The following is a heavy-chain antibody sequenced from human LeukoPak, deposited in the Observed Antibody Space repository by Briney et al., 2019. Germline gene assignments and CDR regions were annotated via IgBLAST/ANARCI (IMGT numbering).Heavy chain of an antibody. Sequence: SQTVSLTCTVSGGSISSGSYYWSWIRQPAGKGLEWIGRIYTSGSTNYNPSLKSRVTISVDTSMNHFSLKLSSVTAADTAVYYCASSSPLEYYYYGMDVWGQGTTVTVSS. J-gene: IGHJ6*02. CDR1: GGSISSGSYY. V-gene: IGHV4-61*02. CDR2: IYTSGST. CDR3: ASSSPLEYYYYGMDV. D-gene: IGHD6-6*01.